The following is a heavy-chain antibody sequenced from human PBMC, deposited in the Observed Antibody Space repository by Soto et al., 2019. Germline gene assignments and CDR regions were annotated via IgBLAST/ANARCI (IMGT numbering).Heavy chain of an antibody. Sequence: QVQLQEAGPGLVKPSQTLSLTCSVSGASISSDQYLLTWIRQTPGNGLEWIGYISSSGGPYYSPPVTGRDNLSLDKSKNQFSLIRSSVTAADTAIYFWASGSFREYEDATGYYNSFDPWGQGALCTVSS. J-gene: IGHJ5*02. CDR2: ISSSGGP. D-gene: IGHD3-9*01. CDR1: GASISSDQYL. CDR3: ASGSFREYEDATGYYNSFDP. V-gene: IGHV4-30-4*01.